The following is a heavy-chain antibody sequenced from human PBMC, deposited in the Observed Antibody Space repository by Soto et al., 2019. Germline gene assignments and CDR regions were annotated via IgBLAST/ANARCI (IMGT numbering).Heavy chain of an antibody. V-gene: IGHV3-30*18. CDR2: ISYDGSNK. Sequence: GGSLRLSCAASGFNFSSYGMHWVRQAPGKGLEWVAVISYDGSNKYYADSVKGRFTISRDNSKNTLYLQMNSLRAEDTAVYYCAKIHGGTNTFDYWGQGTLVTVSS. CDR1: GFNFSSYG. J-gene: IGHJ4*02. CDR3: AKIHGGTNTFDY. D-gene: IGHD1-1*01.